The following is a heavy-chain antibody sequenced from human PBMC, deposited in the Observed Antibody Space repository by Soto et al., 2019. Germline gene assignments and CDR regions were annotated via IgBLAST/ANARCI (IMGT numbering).Heavy chain of an antibody. CDR2: ISGSGGST. Sequence: GGSLRLSCAASVFTFSSYAMSWVRQAPGKGLEWVSAISGSGGSTYYADSVKGRFTISRDNSKNTLYLQMNSLRAEDTAVYYCAKVPASDYYYYGMDVWGQGTTVTVSS. V-gene: IGHV3-23*01. CDR1: VFTFSSYA. D-gene: IGHD2-2*01. CDR3: AKVPASDYYYYGMDV. J-gene: IGHJ6*02.